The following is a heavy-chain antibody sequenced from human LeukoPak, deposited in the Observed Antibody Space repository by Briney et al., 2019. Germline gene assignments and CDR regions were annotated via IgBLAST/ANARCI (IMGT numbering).Heavy chain of an antibody. CDR3: AKYREEDDGWYPDNDAFDI. D-gene: IGHD6-19*01. CDR2: ISGSGGST. Sequence: GGSLRLSCAASGFTFSSYAMSWVRQAPGKGLEWVSAISGSGGSTYYADSVKGRFTISRDNSKNTLYLQMNSLRAEDTAVYYCAKYREEDDGWYPDNDAFDIWGQGTMVIVSS. J-gene: IGHJ3*02. V-gene: IGHV3-23*01. CDR1: GFTFSSYA.